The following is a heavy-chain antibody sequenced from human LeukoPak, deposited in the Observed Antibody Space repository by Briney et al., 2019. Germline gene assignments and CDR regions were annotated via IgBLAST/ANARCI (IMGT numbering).Heavy chain of an antibody. D-gene: IGHD3-16*01. V-gene: IGHV4-30-4*01. Sequence: SEALSLTCSVSGDSISIGDYRWSWIRQSPGKGLEWIGYIYYIGTAYYNPSLRSRVALSADTSKNQFSLKLNSVTVADSAVYFCARARGDSPRIYYYMDVWGKGTTVTVSS. CDR1: GDSISIGDYR. J-gene: IGHJ6*03. CDR3: ARARGDSPRIYYYMDV. CDR2: IYYIGTA.